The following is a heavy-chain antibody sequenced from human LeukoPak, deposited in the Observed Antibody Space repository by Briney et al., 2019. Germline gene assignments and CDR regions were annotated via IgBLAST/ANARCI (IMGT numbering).Heavy chain of an antibody. D-gene: IGHD2-2*01. CDR1: GFTFSNYA. CDR2: ISDSGDNT. V-gene: IGHV3-23*01. CDR3: AKDSSYCSSTSCYQDYFDY. J-gene: IGHJ4*02. Sequence: GGSLRLSCAASGFTFSNYAMSWVRQAPGKGLEWVSSISDSGDNTYYADSVRGRFTISRDNSKNTLSLQMNSLRADDTAVYYCAKDSSYCSSTSCYQDYFDYWGQGTLVTVSS.